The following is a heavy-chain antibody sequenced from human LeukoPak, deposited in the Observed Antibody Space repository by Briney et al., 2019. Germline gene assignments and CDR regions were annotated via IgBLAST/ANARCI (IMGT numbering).Heavy chain of an antibody. CDR1: GDSIRSYF. CDR3: ARGYYYFDY. V-gene: IGHV4-59*08. CDR2: IYYSGST. J-gene: IGHJ4*02. D-gene: IGHD2-15*01. Sequence: SETLSLTCTFSGDSIRSYFWSWTRQPPGKGLEWIGYIYYSGSTNYNPSLKSRVTISIDKSKTQFSLRLSSVTAADTAVYYCARGYYYFDYWGQGTLVTVSS.